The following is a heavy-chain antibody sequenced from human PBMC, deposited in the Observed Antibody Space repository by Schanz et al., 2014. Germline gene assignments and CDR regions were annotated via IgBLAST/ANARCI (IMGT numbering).Heavy chain of an antibody. Sequence: QVQLVQSGAEVKKPGSSMKVSCKASGGTFNSYTINWVRQAPGQGLEWMGWISAYNGHTDYAQKLQGRVTLTTDKSTSTAYMELSSLKSDDTAVYYCARAFGGYDPAGALDYWGQGTLVTVSS. V-gene: IGHV1-18*01. CDR1: GGTFNSYT. CDR2: ISAYNGHT. D-gene: IGHD5-12*01. CDR3: ARAFGGYDPAGALDY. J-gene: IGHJ4*02.